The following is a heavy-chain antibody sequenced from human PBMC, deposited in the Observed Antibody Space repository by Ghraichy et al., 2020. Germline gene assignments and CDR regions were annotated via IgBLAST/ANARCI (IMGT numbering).Heavy chain of an antibody. CDR1: GFTFSSYW. Sequence: GKSLNISCAASGFTFSSYWMSWVRQAPGKGLEWVANINQDGSEKYYVDSVKGRFTISRDNAKNSLYLQMNSLRAEDTAVYYCARVHLTPNHWGQGTLVTVSS. J-gene: IGHJ5*02. D-gene: IGHD1-14*01. V-gene: IGHV3-7*03. CDR2: INQDGSEK. CDR3: ARVHLTPNH.